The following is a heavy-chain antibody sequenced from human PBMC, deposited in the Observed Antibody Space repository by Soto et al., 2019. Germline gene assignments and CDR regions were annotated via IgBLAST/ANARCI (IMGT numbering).Heavy chain of an antibody. D-gene: IGHD2-15*01. J-gene: IGHJ3*02. V-gene: IGHV4-30-4*01. Sequence: PSETLSLTCTVSGGSISSGDYYWSWIRQPPGKGLEWIGFIYYSGSTYYNPSLKSRVTISVDTSKNQFSLKLSSVTAADTAVYYCVGRYCSGGSCYSYNDFNIWGQGTMVSVSS. CDR1: GGSISSGDYY. CDR2: IYYSGST. CDR3: VGRYCSGGSCYSYNDFNI.